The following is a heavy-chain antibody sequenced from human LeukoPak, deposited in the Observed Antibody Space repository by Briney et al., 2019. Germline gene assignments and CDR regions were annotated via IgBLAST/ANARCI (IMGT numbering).Heavy chain of an antibody. J-gene: IGHJ4*02. D-gene: IGHD1-26*01. CDR3: SRESGPFCPFGY. Sequence: SETLSLTCGVSGGSISGTNWWSWVRQPPGRGLEWIGEISLAGQTNYNPSLNGRVTMSLDKSSNQLSLHLTSVTAADTATYYCSRESGPFCPFGYWGQGTLVIVSS. CDR1: GGSISGTNW. CDR2: ISLAGQT. V-gene: IGHV4/OR15-8*02.